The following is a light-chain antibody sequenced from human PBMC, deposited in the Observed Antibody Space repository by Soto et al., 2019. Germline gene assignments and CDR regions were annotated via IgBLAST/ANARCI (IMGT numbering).Light chain of an antibody. CDR1: GSNIGAPYD. V-gene: IGLV1-40*01. CDR2: GST. J-gene: IGLJ1*01. CDR3: QSYDSSLSGYV. Sequence: QSVLTQPPSLSGAPGQRVTISCTGSGSNIGAPYDVHWYQHLPGTAPKLLIYGSTNRPSGVPGRFSGSKSGTSASLAITGLQAEDEADYYCQSYDSSLSGYVFGAGTKL.